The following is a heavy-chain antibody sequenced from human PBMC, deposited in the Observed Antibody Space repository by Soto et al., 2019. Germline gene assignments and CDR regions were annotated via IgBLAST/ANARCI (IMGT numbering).Heavy chain of an antibody. J-gene: IGHJ4*02. CDR2: ISYDGNNK. D-gene: IGHD2-2*01. Sequence: GGSLRLSCAASGFTFSSYGMHWVRQAPGKGLEWVAVISYDGNNKYYADSVKGRFTISRDNSKNTLYLQMNGLRAEDTAVYYCANSDCSSTSCYAMLGWGQGTLVTVSS. CDR1: GFTFSSYG. V-gene: IGHV3-30*18. CDR3: ANSDCSSTSCYAMLG.